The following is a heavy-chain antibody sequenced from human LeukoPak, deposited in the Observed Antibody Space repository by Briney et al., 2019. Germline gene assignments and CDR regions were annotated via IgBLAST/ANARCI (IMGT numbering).Heavy chain of an antibody. V-gene: IGHV4-59*01. CDR1: GXSISSFY. CDR2: VYHSGTT. CDR3: ARVLASDSDYYYGMDV. J-gene: IGHJ6*02. D-gene: IGHD2-15*01. Sequence: SETLSLTCTVSGXSISSFYWSWIRQPPGKGLEWIGYVYHSGTTYYTPSLKSRVTISVDTSKNQFSLKLSSVTAADTAEYYCARVLASDSDYYYGMDVWGQGTTVTVSS.